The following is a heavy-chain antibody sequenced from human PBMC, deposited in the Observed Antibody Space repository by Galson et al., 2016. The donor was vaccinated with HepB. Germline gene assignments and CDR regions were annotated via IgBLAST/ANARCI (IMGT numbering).Heavy chain of an antibody. V-gene: IGHV4-39*07. D-gene: IGHD5-24*01. J-gene: IGHJ4*02. CDR3: ATLSRDGYTHLDY. Sequence: SETLSLTCTVSGGSISSSSYSWSWIRQPPGKGLEWIGEINDSGSTNYNPSLKTRVTKSIDMSKKQFSLQLTSVTAADTAVYYCATLSRDGYTHLDYWGQGTLVTVSS. CDR1: GGSISSSSYS. CDR2: INDSGST.